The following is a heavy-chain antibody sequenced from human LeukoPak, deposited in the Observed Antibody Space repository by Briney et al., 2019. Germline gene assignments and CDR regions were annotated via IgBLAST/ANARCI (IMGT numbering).Heavy chain of an antibody. V-gene: IGHV4-34*01. D-gene: IGHD1-26*01. CDR3: ARHVPYSGSYY. CDR2: INHSGST. Sequence: KTSETLSLTCAVYGGSFSGYYWSWIRQPPGKRLEWIGEINHSGSTNYNPSLKSRVTISVDTSKNQFSLKLSSVTAADTAVYYCARHVPYSGSYYWGQGTLVTVSS. J-gene: IGHJ4*02. CDR1: GGSFSGYY.